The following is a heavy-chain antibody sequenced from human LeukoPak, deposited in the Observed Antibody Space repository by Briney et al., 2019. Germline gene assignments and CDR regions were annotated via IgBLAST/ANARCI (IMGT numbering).Heavy chain of an antibody. CDR3: ARGGLYGDYNWFDP. J-gene: IGHJ5*02. V-gene: IGHV3-30-3*01. D-gene: IGHD4-17*01. CDR2: ISYDGSNK. Sequence: PGRSLRLSCAASGFTFSSYAMHWVRQAPGKGLEWVAVISYDGSNKYYADSVKGRFTISRDNSKNTLYLQMNSLRAEDTAVYYCARGGLYGDYNWFDPWGQGTLVTVSS. CDR1: GFTFSSYA.